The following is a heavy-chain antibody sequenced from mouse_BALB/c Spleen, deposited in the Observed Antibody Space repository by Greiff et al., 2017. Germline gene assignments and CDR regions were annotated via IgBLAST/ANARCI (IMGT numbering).Heavy chain of an antibody. CDR3: ARHKDYDGGYAMDY. CDR1: GFTFSSYT. V-gene: IGHV5-12-2*01. D-gene: IGHD2-4*01. J-gene: IGHJ4*01. CDR2: ISNGGGST. Sequence: EVQLVESGGGLVQPGGSLKLSCAASGFTFSSYTMSWVRQTPEKRLEWVAYISNGGGSTYYPDTVKGRFTISRDNAKNTLYLQMSSLKSEDTAMYYCARHKDYDGGYAMDYWGQGTSVTVSS.